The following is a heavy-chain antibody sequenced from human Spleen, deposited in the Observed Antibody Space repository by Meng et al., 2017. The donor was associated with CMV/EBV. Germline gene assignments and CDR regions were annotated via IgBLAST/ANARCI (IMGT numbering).Heavy chain of an antibody. J-gene: IGHJ4*02. Sequence: QVQLVQTGAEVKNPGASVTLSCKTSGYIFKDYVMHWVRQAPGQRLEWMGWINAGNGDTKYSQKFQGRVTITRDTSASIGYMEVSSLRFEDTAVYYCARDGWQQSYYFDHWGQGALVTVSS. V-gene: IGHV1-3*01. CDR3: ARDGWQQSYYFDH. D-gene: IGHD6-13*01. CDR1: GYIFKDYV. CDR2: INAGNGDT.